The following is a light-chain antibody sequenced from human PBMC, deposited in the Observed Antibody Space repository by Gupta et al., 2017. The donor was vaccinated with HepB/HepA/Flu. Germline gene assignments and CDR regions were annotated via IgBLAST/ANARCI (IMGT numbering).Light chain of an antibody. Sequence: QSALTQPASVSGSPGQSITISCTGTSSDVSWYQQHPGKAPKLMIYAVSNRPARVSYRFSGSKSGDTASLTISGLQAEDEADYYCSSFTSTSSLAVFGGGT. CDR1: SSDV. CDR3: SSFTSTSSLAV. CDR2: AVS. V-gene: IGLV2-14*01. J-gene: IGLJ2*01.